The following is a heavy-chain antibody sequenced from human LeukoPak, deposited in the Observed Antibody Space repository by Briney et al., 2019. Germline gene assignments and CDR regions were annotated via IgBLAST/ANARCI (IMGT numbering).Heavy chain of an antibody. CDR1: GFTVSSNY. D-gene: IGHD6-19*01. Sequence: GGSLRLSCAASGFTVSSNYMSWVRQAPGKGLEWVSITYSGGSTYSADSVKGRFTFSRDSSKNTMYLQMNSLRAEDTAVYYCVRNLAVAGTCFDSWGQGTLVTVSS. CDR2: TYSGGST. J-gene: IGHJ4*02. V-gene: IGHV3-53*01. CDR3: VRNLAVAGTCFDS.